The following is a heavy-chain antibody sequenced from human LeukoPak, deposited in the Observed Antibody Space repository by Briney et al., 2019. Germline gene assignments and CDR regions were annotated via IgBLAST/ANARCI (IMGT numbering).Heavy chain of an antibody. V-gene: IGHV3-48*04. CDR1: GFTFSSYW. D-gene: IGHD5-18*01. Sequence: GGSLRLSCAASGFTFSSYWMNWVRQAPGKGLEWVSYVSSSGSTMYYADSVKGRFTISRDNAKNSLYLQMNSLRAEDTAVYYCARGGGGYSLNYRIGDYYHMDVWGKGTTVTVSS. CDR2: VSSSGSTM. J-gene: IGHJ6*03. CDR3: ARGGGGYSLNYRIGDYYHMDV.